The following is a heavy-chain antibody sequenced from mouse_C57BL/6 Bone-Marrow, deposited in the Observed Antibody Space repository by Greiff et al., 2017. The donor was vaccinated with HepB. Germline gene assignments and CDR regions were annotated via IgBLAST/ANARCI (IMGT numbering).Heavy chain of an antibody. CDR2: IHPNSGST. Sequence: QVQLQQPGAELVKPGASVKLSCKASGYTFTSYWMHWVKQRPGQGLEWIGMIHPNSGSTNYNEKFKSKATLTVDKSSSTAYMQLSSLTSEDSAVYYCAGDYYGYYYAMDYWGQGTSVTVSS. CDR1: GYTFTSYW. V-gene: IGHV1-64*01. CDR3: AGDYYGYYYAMDY. J-gene: IGHJ4*01. D-gene: IGHD1-2*01.